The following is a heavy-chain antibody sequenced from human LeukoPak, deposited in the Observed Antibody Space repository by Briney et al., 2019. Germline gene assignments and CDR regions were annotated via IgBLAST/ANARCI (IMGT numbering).Heavy chain of an antibody. D-gene: IGHD6-19*01. V-gene: IGHV3-30*18. CDR3: AKGRGIAVAGKGDYFDY. J-gene: IGHJ4*02. CDR1: GFTFSSYG. Sequence: QAGGSLRLSCAASGFTFSSYGMHWVRQAPGKGLEWVAVISYDGSNKYYADSVKGRFTISRDNSKNTLYLQMNSLRAEDTAVYYCAKGRGIAVAGKGDYFDYWGQGTLVTVSS. CDR2: ISYDGSNK.